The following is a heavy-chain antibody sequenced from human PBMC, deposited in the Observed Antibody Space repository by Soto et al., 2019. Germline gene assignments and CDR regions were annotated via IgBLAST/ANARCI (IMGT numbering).Heavy chain of an antibody. CDR3: ARAHYGDYGYGMDV. Sequence: SETLSLTCTVSGGSISSGGYSWSWIRQPPGKGLEWIGYIYHSGSTYYNPSLKSRVTISVDRSKNQFSLKLSSVSAADTAVYYCARAHYGDYGYGMDVWGQGTTVTV. J-gene: IGHJ6*02. CDR1: GGSISSGGYS. V-gene: IGHV4-30-2*01. CDR2: IYHSGST. D-gene: IGHD4-17*01.